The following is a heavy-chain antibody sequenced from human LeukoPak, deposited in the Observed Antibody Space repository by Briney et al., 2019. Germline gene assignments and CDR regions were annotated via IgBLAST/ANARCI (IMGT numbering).Heavy chain of an antibody. Sequence: ESLKISCKGSGYSFTSYWIGWVRQMPGKGLEWMGIIYPGDSDTRYSPSFQGQVTISADKSISTAYLQWSSLKASDTAMYYCARRVSYCGGDCFFDYWGQGTLVTVSS. CDR1: GYSFTSYW. CDR3: ARRVSYCGGDCFFDY. V-gene: IGHV5-51*01. CDR2: IYPGDSDT. D-gene: IGHD2-21*01. J-gene: IGHJ4*02.